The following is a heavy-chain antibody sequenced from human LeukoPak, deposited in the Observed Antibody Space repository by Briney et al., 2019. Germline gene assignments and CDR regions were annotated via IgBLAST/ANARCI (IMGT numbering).Heavy chain of an antibody. CDR3: ARGPLGSSSDY. V-gene: IGHV4-34*01. D-gene: IGHD6-6*01. Sequence: SETLSLTCAVYGGSFSGYYWSWIRQPPGKGLEWIGEINHSGSTNYNPSLKSRVTISVDTSNNQFPQKLSSVSAADTAVYYCARGPLGSSSDYWGQGTLVTVSS. J-gene: IGHJ4*02. CDR1: GGSFSGYY. CDR2: INHSGST.